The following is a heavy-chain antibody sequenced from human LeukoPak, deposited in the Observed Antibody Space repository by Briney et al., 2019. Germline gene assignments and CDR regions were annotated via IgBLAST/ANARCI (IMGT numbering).Heavy chain of an antibody. Sequence: ASVKVSCKASGYTFTNDDISWVRQATGQGLEWIGKMNPNSGNTGYAQKFQGRVTMTRSTSVSTVHMELNSLTSEVTAVYFCARSASGTGYTAWGQGTLVTVSS. J-gene: IGHJ4*02. CDR2: MNPNSGNT. CDR3: ARSASGTGYTA. D-gene: IGHD3-9*01. CDR1: GYTFTNDD. V-gene: IGHV1-8*01.